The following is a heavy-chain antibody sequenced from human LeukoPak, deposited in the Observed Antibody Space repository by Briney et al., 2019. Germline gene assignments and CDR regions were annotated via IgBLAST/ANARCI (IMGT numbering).Heavy chain of an antibody. D-gene: IGHD6-6*01. V-gene: IGHV1-24*01. J-gene: IGHJ4*02. CDR3: ATTPLGSSSPFDY. Sequence: XVSCXXSGYTXTXLSMHWVRQAPGKGLEWMGGFDPEDGETIYAQKFQGRVTMTEDTSTDTAYMELSSLRSEDTAVYYCATTPLGSSSPFDYWGQGTLVTVSS. CDR1: GYTXTXLS. CDR2: FDPEDGET.